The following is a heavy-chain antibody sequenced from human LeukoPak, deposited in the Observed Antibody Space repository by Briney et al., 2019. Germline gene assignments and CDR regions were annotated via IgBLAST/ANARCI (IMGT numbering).Heavy chain of an antibody. V-gene: IGHV3-7*03. CDR2: IKPDGSER. J-gene: IGHJ4*02. D-gene: IGHD3-10*01. CDR3: AKVPYGSGSYSTLDY. Sequence: GGSLRLSCAASGFTLSTYWMSWVRQAPGKGLEWVAHIKPDGSERHYVDSVRGRFTISRDDAKNSLYLQMFSLTAEDTAVYYCAKVPYGSGSYSTLDYWGQGTLVTVSS. CDR1: GFTLSTYW.